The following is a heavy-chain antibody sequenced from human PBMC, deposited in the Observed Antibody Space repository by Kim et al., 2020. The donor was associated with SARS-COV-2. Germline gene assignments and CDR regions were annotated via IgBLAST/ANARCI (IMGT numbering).Heavy chain of an antibody. V-gene: IGHV3-23*01. J-gene: IGHJ4*02. CDR2: VSGGGAKK. D-gene: IGHD3-10*01. CDR3: ARTYGSGPWARPFDY. Sequence: GGSLRLSCAVSGFTFSIYAMGWVRQAPGKGLEWVSTVSGGGAKKDYADSVKGRFTISRDNSKNTQYLQMNSLRAEDTAVYYCARTYGSGPWARPFDYWGRGTLVTLSS. CDR1: GFTFSIYA.